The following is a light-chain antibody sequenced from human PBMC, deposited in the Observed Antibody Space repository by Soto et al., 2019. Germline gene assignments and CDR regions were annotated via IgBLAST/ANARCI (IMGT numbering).Light chain of an antibody. CDR1: QSISSY. V-gene: IGKV1-39*01. J-gene: IGKJ1*01. Sequence: DIQMTQSPSSLSAYVGDRVTITCRASQSISSYLYWYQQKPGKAPKLLIYAASSLQSGVPSRFSGSGSGTDFTLTISSLQPEDFATYYCQQSYSTPRTFGQGTKVHIK. CDR3: QQSYSTPRT. CDR2: AAS.